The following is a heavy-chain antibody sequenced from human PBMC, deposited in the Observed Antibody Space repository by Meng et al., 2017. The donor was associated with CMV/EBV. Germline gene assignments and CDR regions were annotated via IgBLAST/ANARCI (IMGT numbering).Heavy chain of an antibody. CDR3: VRDHNWGPDY. CDR1: GYRFSDHY. CDR2: IYPNSGGT. J-gene: IGHJ4*02. Sequence: QVQLVQPGAEVKSPGAAVKVSCQTSGYRFSDHYMHWVRQAPGQGLEWVGWIYPNSGGTHYAQKFQDRVTMTRDTSISTVYMELSRLTSDDTAVYYCVRDHNWGPDYWGQGTLVTVSS. V-gene: IGHV1-2*02. D-gene: IGHD1-1*01.